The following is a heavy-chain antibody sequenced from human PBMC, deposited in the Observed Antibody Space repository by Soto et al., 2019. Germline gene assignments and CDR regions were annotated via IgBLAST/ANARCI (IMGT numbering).Heavy chain of an antibody. CDR2: ISWNSGSI. J-gene: IGHJ3*02. V-gene: IGHV3-9*01. CDR1: GFTFDDYA. Sequence: EVQLVESGGGLVQPGRSLRLSCAASGFTFDDYAMHWVRQAPGKGLEWVSGISWNSGSIGYADSVKGRFTISRDNAKNSLYLQMNSLRAEDTALYYCAKDMRGVWELRNDAFDIWGQGTMVTVSS. D-gene: IGHD1-26*01. CDR3: AKDMRGVWELRNDAFDI.